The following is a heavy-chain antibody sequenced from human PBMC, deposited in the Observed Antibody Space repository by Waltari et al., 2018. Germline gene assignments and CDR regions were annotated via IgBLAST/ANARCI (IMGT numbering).Heavy chain of an antibody. CDR2: IYHSGST. CDR3: ARQRGYIVATISHAFDI. V-gene: IGHV4-38-2*01. CDR1: GYSISSGYY. D-gene: IGHD5-12*01. J-gene: IGHJ3*02. Sequence: QVQLQESGPGLVKPSATLSLTCAVSGYSISSGYYWGWIRQPPGKGLEWIGSIYHSGSTYYNPSLKSRVTISVDTSKNQFSLKLSSVTAADTAMYYCARQRGYIVATISHAFDIWGQGTMVTVSS.